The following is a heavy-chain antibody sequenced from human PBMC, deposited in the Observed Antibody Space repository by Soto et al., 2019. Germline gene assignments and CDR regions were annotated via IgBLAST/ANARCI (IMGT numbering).Heavy chain of an antibody. CDR2: IWYDGSNK. V-gene: IGHV3-33*01. Sequence: GGSLRLSCAASGFTFSGYGMHWVRQAPGKGLEWVAVIWYDGSNKYYADSVKGRFTISRDNSKNTLYLQMNSLRAEDTAVYYCARGDYGDYYGMDVWGQGITVTVSS. CDR1: GFTFSGYG. J-gene: IGHJ6*02. CDR3: ARGDYGDYYGMDV. D-gene: IGHD4-17*01.